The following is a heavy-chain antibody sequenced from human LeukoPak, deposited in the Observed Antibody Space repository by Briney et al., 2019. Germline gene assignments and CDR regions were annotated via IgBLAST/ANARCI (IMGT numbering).Heavy chain of an antibody. CDR2: INPNSGGT. CDR3: ARVRTVVPAAIDY. V-gene: IGHV1-2*02. Sequence: ASVKVSCKASGYTFTGYYMHWERQAPGQGLEWMGWINPNSGGTNYAQKFQGRVTMTRDTSISTAYMELSRLGSDDTAVYYCARVRTVVPAAIDYWGQGTLVTVSS. CDR1: GYTFTGYY. J-gene: IGHJ4*02. D-gene: IGHD2-2*01.